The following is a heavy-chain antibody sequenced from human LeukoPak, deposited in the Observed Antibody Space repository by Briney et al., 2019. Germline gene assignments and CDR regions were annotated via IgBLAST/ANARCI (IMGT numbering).Heavy chain of an antibody. CDR1: GFTFSSYE. D-gene: IGHD1-26*01. CDR3: ARDSGSYFSD. Sequence: GGSLRLSCAASGFTFSSYEMNWGRQAPGKGLEWVSYISSSGSTIYYADSVTGRFTISGDNAKNSLYLQMNSLRAEDTAVYYCARDSGSYFSDWGQGTLVTVSS. CDR2: ISSSGSTI. J-gene: IGHJ4*02. V-gene: IGHV3-48*03.